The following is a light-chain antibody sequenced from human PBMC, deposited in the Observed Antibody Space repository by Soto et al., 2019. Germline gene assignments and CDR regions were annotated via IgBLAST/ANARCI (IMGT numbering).Light chain of an antibody. CDR1: QIVSDNY. V-gene: IGKV3-20*01. CDR2: GAS. J-gene: IGKJ1*01. Sequence: EIVLTHSPGTLSLSPGERATLSCRASQIVSDNYLAWYQPQPGQAPTLVVYGASSRATGVPDRFSASGSGTDFTLPISRLEPEDFAVYYGQQYAKAPLTFGQGTKVDIK. CDR3: QQYAKAPLT.